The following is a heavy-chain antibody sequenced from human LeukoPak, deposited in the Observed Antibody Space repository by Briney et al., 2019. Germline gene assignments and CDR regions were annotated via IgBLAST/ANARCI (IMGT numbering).Heavy chain of an antibody. D-gene: IGHD6-13*01. Sequence: GGSLRLSCAASGFTLSSYSMNWVRQAPGKGLEWVSSISSSSSYIYYADSVKGRFTISRDNAKNSLYLQMNSLRAEDTAAYYCARGGSSSWYSFDYWGQGTLVTVSS. CDR2: ISSSSSYI. CDR3: ARGGSSSWYSFDY. V-gene: IGHV3-21*01. J-gene: IGHJ4*02. CDR1: GFTLSSYS.